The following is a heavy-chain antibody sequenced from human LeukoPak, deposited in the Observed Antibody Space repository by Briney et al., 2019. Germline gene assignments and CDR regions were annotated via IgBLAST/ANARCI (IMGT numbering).Heavy chain of an antibody. D-gene: IGHD3-3*01. CDR2: INHSGST. CDR1: GGSYSGYY. J-gene: IGHJ4*02. V-gene: IGHV4-34*01. Sequence: SETLSLTCAVYGGSYSGYYWSWIRQPPGKGLEWIGEINHSGSTNYNPSLNSRVTISVDTSKNQFSLKLSSVTAADTAVYYCARHSYDFWSGYYFDYWGQGTLVTVSS. CDR3: ARHSYDFWSGYYFDY.